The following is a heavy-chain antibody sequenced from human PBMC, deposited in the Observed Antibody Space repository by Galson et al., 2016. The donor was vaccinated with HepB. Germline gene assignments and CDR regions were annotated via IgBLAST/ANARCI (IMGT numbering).Heavy chain of an antibody. CDR2: VNPNTGGT. CDR1: GYTFPGYN. V-gene: IGHV1-2*06. CDR3: AREVVAAHNWFNP. Sequence: SVKVSCKASGYTFPGYNIYWVRLAPGQGLEWMGLVNPNTGGTDYAQKFQGRVTMTRDTSISTAYMEVSRLTSDDTAVYYCAREVVAAHNWFNPWGQGTLVSVSS. J-gene: IGHJ5*02. D-gene: IGHD2-15*01.